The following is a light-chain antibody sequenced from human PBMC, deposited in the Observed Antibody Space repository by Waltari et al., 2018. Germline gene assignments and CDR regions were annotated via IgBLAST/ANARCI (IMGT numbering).Light chain of an antibody. J-gene: IGKJ4*01. V-gene: IGKV3-11*01. Sequence: EIVLTQSPATLSLSPGERATLSCRASQSVSTFLAWYQQKPGQAPRLLIYDVSNRATGIPARFSGSGSGTDFTLNISSLEPEDFAVYYCQHRSNWPQLTFGGGTKVEIK. CDR2: DVS. CDR3: QHRSNWPQLT. CDR1: QSVSTF.